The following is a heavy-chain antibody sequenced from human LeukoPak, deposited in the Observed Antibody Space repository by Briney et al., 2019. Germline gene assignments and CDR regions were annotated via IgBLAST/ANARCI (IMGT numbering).Heavy chain of an antibody. CDR1: GGSISSYY. CDR2: IYTSGST. D-gene: IGHD6-13*01. Sequence: SETLSLTCTVSGGSISSYYWSWIRQPAAKGLELIGRIYTSGSTNYNPSLKSRVTMSVDTSKTQFSLKLSSVTAADTAVYYCARDSGIAAAGDYYFDYWGQGTLVTVSS. J-gene: IGHJ4*02. CDR3: ARDSGIAAAGDYYFDY. V-gene: IGHV4-4*07.